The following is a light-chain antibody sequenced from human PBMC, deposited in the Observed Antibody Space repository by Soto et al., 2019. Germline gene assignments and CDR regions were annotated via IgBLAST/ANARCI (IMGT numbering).Light chain of an antibody. J-gene: IGKJ1*01. CDR2: KAS. Sequence: DIQMTQSPSTLSGSVGDRVTITCRASQTISSWLAWYQQKPGKAPKLLIYKASTLKSGVPSRFSGSGSGTEFTLTISSLQPDDFATYSCQHCNSYSEAFGQGTKV. CDR3: QHCNSYSEA. V-gene: IGKV1-5*03. CDR1: QTISSW.